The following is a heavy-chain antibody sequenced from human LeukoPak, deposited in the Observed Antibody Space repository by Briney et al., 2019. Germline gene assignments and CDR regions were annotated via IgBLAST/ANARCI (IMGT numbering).Heavy chain of an antibody. J-gene: IGHJ4*02. D-gene: IGHD5-18*01. V-gene: IGHV4-39*01. Sequence: PSETLSLTCTVSGGSISSSSYYWGWIRQPPGKGLEWIGSIYYSGSTYYNPSLKSRVTISVDTSKNQFSLKLSSVTAADTAVYYCARDGYIYGTGYWGQGTLVTVSS. CDR2: IYYSGST. CDR3: ARDGYIYGTGY. CDR1: GGSISSSSYY.